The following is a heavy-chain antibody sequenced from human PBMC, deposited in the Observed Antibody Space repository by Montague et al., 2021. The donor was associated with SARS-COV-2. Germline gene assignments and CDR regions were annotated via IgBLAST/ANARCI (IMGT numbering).Heavy chain of an antibody. Sequence: CAISGDSVARLRRGSDEHRQSPSSAFELLCRPYYESKWYTDYAPSVKTRITITPDTSNNQFSLHLNSVTPGDTAVYYCAREGTVPGPRGIYFDDWGQGTLVTVSA. CDR2: PYYESKWYT. CDR3: AREGTVPGPRGIYFDD. J-gene: IGHJ4*02. V-gene: IGHV6-1*01. CDR1: GDSVARLRRG. D-gene: IGHD1-1*01.